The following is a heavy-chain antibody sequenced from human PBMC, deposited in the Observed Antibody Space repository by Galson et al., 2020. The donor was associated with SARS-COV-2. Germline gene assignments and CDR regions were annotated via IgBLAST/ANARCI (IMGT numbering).Heavy chain of an antibody. CDR2: INKDGSEK. D-gene: IGHD3-22*01. Sequence: GGSLRLSCAVSAFTFTKSWMTWVRQAPGKGLEWVANINKDGSEKYYVDFVKGRFTISRDNAHNLLYLQMNSLRAEDTAVYYCARGGYDSSWYWRVWGRGTLVTVSS. CDR1: AFTFTKSW. J-gene: IGHJ4*02. CDR3: ARGGYDSSWYWRV. V-gene: IGHV3-7*01.